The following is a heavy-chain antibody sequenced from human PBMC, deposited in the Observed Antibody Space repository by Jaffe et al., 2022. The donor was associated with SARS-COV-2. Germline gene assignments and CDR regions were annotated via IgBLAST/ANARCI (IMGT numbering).Heavy chain of an antibody. V-gene: IGHV4-61*02. D-gene: IGHD2-2*02. CDR3: ARGPSLAVPAAIAKEY. CDR1: GGSISSGSYY. CDR2: IYTSGST. J-gene: IGHJ4*02. Sequence: QVQLQESGPGLVKPSQTLSLTCTVSGGSISSGSYYWSWIRQPAGKGLEWIGRIYTSGSTNYNPSLKSRVTISVDTSKNQFSLKLSSVTAADTAVYYCARGPSLAVPAAIAKEYWGQGTLVTVSS.